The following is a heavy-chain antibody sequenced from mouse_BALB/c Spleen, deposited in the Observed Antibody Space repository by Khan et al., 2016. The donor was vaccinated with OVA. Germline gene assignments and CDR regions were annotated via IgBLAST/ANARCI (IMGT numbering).Heavy chain of an antibody. V-gene: IGHV5-6*01. Sequence: EVELVESGGDVVKPGGSLKLSCAASGFTFSTYGMSWVRQTPDKRLEWVATVSTGGHSTYYPDTVKGRFTISRDNAKNTLYLQMSSLKSEDTAIFYCARLAYYYDSEGFAYWGQGTLVTVSA. J-gene: IGHJ3*01. CDR2: VSTGGHST. CDR1: GFTFSTYG. CDR3: ARLAYYYDSEGFAY. D-gene: IGHD1-1*01.